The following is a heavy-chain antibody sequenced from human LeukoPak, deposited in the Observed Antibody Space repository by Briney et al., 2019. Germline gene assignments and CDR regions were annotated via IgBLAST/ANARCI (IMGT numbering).Heavy chain of an antibody. CDR3: ASDSGYVYAGYYYYYMDV. J-gene: IGHJ6*03. CDR1: GFTFSTYN. Sequence: GGSLRLSCAVSGFTFSTYNMNWVRQAPGKGLEWVSSITSTSTYIYYADSVKGRFTISRDNAKNSLYLQMNSLRAEDTAVYYCASDSGYVYAGYYYYYMDVWGKGTTVTISS. V-gene: IGHV3-21*01. D-gene: IGHD5-12*01. CDR2: ITSTSTYI.